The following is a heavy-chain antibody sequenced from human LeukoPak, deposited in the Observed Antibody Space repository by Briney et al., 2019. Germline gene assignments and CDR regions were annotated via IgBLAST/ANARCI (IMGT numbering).Heavy chain of an antibody. Sequence: GGSLRLSCAASGFTFSTYAVTWVRQAPGRGLEWVSTISGSSGSTDYADSVKGRFTVSRDNSRNTLYLQMHSVRVDDTAVYYCAKGLSATSMGIDYWGQGTLVTVSS. CDR3: AKGLSATSMGIDY. V-gene: IGHV3-23*01. J-gene: IGHJ4*02. D-gene: IGHD4-17*01. CDR2: ISGSSGST. CDR1: GFTFSTYA.